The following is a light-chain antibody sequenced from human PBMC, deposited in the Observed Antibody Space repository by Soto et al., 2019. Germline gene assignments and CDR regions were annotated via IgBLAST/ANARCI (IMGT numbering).Light chain of an antibody. CDR2: KAS. CDR1: QTISSW. Sequence: DIQMTQSPSTLSGSVGDRVTINCRASQTISSWLAWYQQKPGKAPKLLIYKASSLESGVPSRFSGSGSGTELTITISSLQPDDFATYYCQQYNSYAWTFGQGTKVDIK. J-gene: IGKJ1*01. CDR3: QQYNSYAWT. V-gene: IGKV1-5*03.